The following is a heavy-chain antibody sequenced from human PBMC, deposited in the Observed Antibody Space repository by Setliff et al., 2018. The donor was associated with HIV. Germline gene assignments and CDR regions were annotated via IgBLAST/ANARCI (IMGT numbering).Heavy chain of an antibody. Sequence: SETLSLTCTVSGGSISSTNYDWTWIRQPPGKGLEWIGHIYYNGNTNYNPSLKSRGTISIDTSKKQFSLKLTSVTPADTAVYYCAREIYGGNSRPCDYWGQGTLVTVSS. V-gene: IGHV4-61*01. CDR1: GGSISSTNYD. CDR2: IYYNGNT. D-gene: IGHD2-21*02. CDR3: AREIYGGNSRPCDY. J-gene: IGHJ4*02.